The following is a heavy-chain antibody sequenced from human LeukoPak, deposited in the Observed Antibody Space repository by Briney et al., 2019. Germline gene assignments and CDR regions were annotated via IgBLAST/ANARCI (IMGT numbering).Heavy chain of an antibody. CDR3: VRQRYVYGYCDS. D-gene: IGHD3-22*01. J-gene: IGHJ4*02. CDR2: LSHSGSI. Sequence: SQTLSLTCAFCGYSISSGRYWGWVRQPPGDGLDLVGSLSHSGSIYYNPSVESGVTKSVDTSKNQFSLRLSSVTAADTAVYYCVRQRYVYGYCDSWGPGTLVTVSS. CDR1: GYSISSGRY. V-gene: IGHV4-38-2*01.